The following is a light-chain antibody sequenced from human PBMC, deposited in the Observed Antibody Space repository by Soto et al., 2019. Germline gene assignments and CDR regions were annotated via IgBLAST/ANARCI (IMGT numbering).Light chain of an antibody. CDR1: HSVSSY. Sequence: EIVLTQSPATLSLSPGERGTLSCRASHSVSSYLVWYQQKPGQTPRLLMSDATTRATGIPARFSGGGSGTDFTLTISSLEPEDSAVYYCQQRSTGPYPFGQGTKLEIK. CDR3: QQRSTGPYP. J-gene: IGKJ2*01. CDR2: DAT. V-gene: IGKV3-11*01.